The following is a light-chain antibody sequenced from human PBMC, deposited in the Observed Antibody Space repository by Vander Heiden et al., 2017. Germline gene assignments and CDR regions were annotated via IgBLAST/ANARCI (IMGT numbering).Light chain of an antibody. CDR1: QDISNY. Sequence: DIQMTQSPSSLSASVGDRVTITCQASQDISNYLNWYQQKPGKAPKLLIYDASNLETGVPSRFNGSGSGTDFTFTISSRQPEDIATYYCQQYYNPPPPVFGQGTRLEIK. CDR3: QQYYNPPPPV. J-gene: IGKJ5*01. V-gene: IGKV1-33*01. CDR2: DAS.